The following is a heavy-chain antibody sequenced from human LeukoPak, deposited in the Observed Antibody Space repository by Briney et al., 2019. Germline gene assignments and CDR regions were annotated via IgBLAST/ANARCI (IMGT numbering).Heavy chain of an antibody. D-gene: IGHD6-19*01. Sequence: SETLSLTCAVSGGSISSSNWWSWVRQPPGKGLEWIGEIYHSGSTNYNPSLKSRVTISVDKSKNQFSLKLSSVTAADTAVYYCARLETSSGSLSYFDYWGQRTLITVSS. J-gene: IGHJ4*02. CDR2: IYHSGST. CDR1: GGSISSSNW. CDR3: ARLETSSGSLSYFDY. V-gene: IGHV4-4*02.